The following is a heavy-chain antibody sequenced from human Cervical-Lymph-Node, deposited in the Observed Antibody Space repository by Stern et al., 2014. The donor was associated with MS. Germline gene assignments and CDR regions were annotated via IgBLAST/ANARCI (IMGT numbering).Heavy chain of an antibody. Sequence: MQLVQSGAELIRPGESLKISCKGSGFKFSIYWIAWVRQMPGKGLEWMGIIYPGDSDTRYSPSFQGQVPMSADKSTSTAYLQWSSLNASDTAMYFCARQTTAWASDVWGQGTLVTVSS. V-gene: IGHV5-51*01. J-gene: IGHJ4*02. CDR1: GFKFSIYW. CDR2: IYPGDSDT. CDR3: ARQTTAWASDV. D-gene: IGHD1-14*01.